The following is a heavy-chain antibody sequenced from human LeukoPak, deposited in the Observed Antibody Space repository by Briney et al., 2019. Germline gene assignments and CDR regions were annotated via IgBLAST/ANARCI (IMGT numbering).Heavy chain of an antibody. CDR2: ISGSGGST. Sequence: GGSLRLSCTASGFTFGDYAMSWFRQAPGKGLEWVSGISGSGGSTYYADSEKGRLTISRDNSKNTLYLQMNSLRAEDTALYYCAKGGLYYYYGLDVWGQGTTVTVSS. V-gene: IGHV3-23*01. J-gene: IGHJ6*02. CDR3: AKGGLYYYYGLDV. CDR1: GFTFGDYA.